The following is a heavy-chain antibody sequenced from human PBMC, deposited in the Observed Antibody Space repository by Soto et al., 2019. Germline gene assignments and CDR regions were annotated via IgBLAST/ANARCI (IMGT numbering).Heavy chain of an antibody. CDR1: GYTFTRYA. V-gene: IGHV1-3*01. CDR3: ARERLSYYDSSGYHPFDY. J-gene: IGHJ4*02. Sequence: ASVKVSCKASGYTFTRYAMHWVRQAPGQRLEWMGWINAGNGNTKYSQKFQGRVTITRDTSASTAYMELSSLRSEDTAVYYCARERLSYYDSSGYHPFDYWGQGTLVTVSS. D-gene: IGHD3-22*01. CDR2: INAGNGNT.